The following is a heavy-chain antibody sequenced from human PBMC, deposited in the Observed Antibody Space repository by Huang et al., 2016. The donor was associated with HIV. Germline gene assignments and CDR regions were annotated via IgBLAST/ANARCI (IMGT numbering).Heavy chain of an antibody. CDR1: GGSISTSGYY. D-gene: IGHD6-19*01. V-gene: IGHV4-39*01. CDR2: IYYRWST. J-gene: IGHJ4*02. Sequence: QLQLQESGPGLVKPSETLSLTCTVSGGSISTSGYYWGWIRQPPGKGLEWIGSIYYRWSTSYNPALKSRVTISVDTSKRQFSLKLSSVTAADTAVYYCARQDTSGWYADPYYFDYWGQGTLVTVSS. CDR3: ARQDTSGWYADPYYFDY.